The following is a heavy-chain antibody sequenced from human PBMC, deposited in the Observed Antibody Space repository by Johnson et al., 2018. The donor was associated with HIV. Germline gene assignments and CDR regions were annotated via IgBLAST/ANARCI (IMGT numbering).Heavy chain of an antibody. CDR1: GFTFSGNA. CDR2: ISYDGSKK. Sequence: QVQLVESGGGVVQPGRSLRLSCRASGFTFSGNAMHWVRQPPGKGLEWVAVISYDGSKKYYADSVKGRFTISRYNSKNTLYLQMNSLRAEDTAVYYCATPQEGYSAFDFWGQGTMVIVSS. D-gene: IGHD2-15*01. V-gene: IGHV3-30*04. CDR3: ATPQEGYSAFDF. J-gene: IGHJ3*01.